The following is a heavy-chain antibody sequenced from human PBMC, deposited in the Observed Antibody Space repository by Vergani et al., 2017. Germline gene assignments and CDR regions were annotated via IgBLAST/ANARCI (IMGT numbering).Heavy chain of an antibody. D-gene: IGHD5-18*01. V-gene: IGHV1-46*01. J-gene: IGHJ4*02. CDR1: GYTFTSYY. CDR2: INPRGGST. Sequence: QVQLVQSGAEVKKPGASVKVSCKASGYTFTSYYMHWVRQAPGQGLEWMGIINPRGGSTRYAQKFQGRVTMTRDTSTSTVYMELSSLRSEDTAVYYCARGAGEWIQLWLPFDYWGQGTLVTVSS. CDR3: ARGAGEWIQLWLPFDY.